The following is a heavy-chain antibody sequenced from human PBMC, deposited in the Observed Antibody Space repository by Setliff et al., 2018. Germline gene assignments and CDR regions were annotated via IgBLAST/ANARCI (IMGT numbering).Heavy chain of an antibody. CDR1: GYTFTGYY. CDR3: ARGEHIVSGDFYHYIDV. D-gene: IGHD2-15*01. CDR2: INPNSGGT. Sequence: GASVKVSCKASGYTFTGYYMHWVRQAPGQGLEWMGRINPNSGGTNYAQKFQGRVTMTRDTSISTAYMELRRLKSDDTAVYYCARGEHIVSGDFYHYIDVWGKGTTVTVSS. V-gene: IGHV1-2*06. J-gene: IGHJ6*03.